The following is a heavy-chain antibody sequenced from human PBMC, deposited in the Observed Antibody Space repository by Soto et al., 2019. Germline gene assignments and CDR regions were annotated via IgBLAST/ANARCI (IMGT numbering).Heavy chain of an antibody. V-gene: IGHV4-31*03. Sequence: QVQLQESGPGLVKPSQTLSLTCTVSGGSISSGGYYWSWIRQHPGKGLEWIGYIYYSGSTYYNPSLKSRVTISVDTAKNQSSRKLSSVTAADTAVYYCARAAMYYYDSSGYYPDYWGQGTLVTVSS. CDR2: IYYSGST. CDR1: GGSISSGGYY. D-gene: IGHD3-22*01. CDR3: ARAAMYYYDSSGYYPDY. J-gene: IGHJ4*02.